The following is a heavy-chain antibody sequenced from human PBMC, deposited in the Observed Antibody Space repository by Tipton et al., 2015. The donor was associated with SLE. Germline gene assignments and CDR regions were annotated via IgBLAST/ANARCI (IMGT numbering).Heavy chain of an antibody. J-gene: IGHJ4*02. V-gene: IGHV3-15*01. CDR1: GFTFSKAW. Sequence: SLRLSCEASGFTFSKAWMRWVRQAPGKGLEWVGRIKANSEGGTADYAAPVKGRFTISRDDSPITLFLQMNSLKTEDTAGYYCTTEGGYESRSDYHHFDYWGQGTQVTGSS. CDR3: TTEGGYESRSDYHHFDY. CDR2: IKANSEGGTA. D-gene: IGHD3-3*01.